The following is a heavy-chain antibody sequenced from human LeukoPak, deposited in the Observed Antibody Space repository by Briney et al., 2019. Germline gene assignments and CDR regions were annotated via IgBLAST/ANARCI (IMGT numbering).Heavy chain of an antibody. CDR3: ARALGGRSGYYAKANPNRPHFDY. J-gene: IGHJ4*02. Sequence: SETLSLTSTVSGGSISSGGYYWSWIRQPPGKGLEWIGYIYHSGSTYYNPSLKSRVTISVDRSKNQFSLKLSSVTAADTAVYYCARALGGRSGYYAKANPNRPHFDYWGQGTLVTVSS. CDR2: IYHSGST. D-gene: IGHD3-22*01. CDR1: GGSISSGGYY. V-gene: IGHV4-30-2*01.